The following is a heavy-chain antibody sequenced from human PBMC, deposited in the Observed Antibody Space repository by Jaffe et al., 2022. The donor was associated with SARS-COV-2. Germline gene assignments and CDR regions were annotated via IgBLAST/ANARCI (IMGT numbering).Heavy chain of an antibody. D-gene: IGHD2-2*01. CDR1: GGSISSSSYY. CDR2: IYYSGST. V-gene: IGHV4-39*01. J-gene: IGHJ6*02. CDR3: TKGYVGLGYCSSTSCHGGMDV. Sequence: QLQLQESGPGLVKPSETLSLTCTVSGGSISSSSYYWGWIRQPPGKGLEWIGSIYYSGSTYYNPSLKSRVTISVDTSKNQFSLKLSSVTAADTAVYYCTKGYVGLGYCSSTSCHGGMDVWGQGTTVTVSS.